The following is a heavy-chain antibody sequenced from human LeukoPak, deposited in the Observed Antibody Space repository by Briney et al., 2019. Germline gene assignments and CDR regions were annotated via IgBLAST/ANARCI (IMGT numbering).Heavy chain of an antibody. J-gene: IGHJ4*02. CDR2: XXXDGXEX. V-gene: IGHV3-7*03. D-gene: IGHD2-15*01. CDR1: XXXXXXXX. Sequence: GGSLRLSCAGXXXXXXXXXXXXVXXXXXXXXXXXXXXXXDGXEXYXVXSVKGRFXIXRDNAKNSLYLQMNSLRAEDTAVYYCARLYCTGGRCHFDYWGQGTLVTVSS. CDR3: ARLYCTGGRCHFDY.